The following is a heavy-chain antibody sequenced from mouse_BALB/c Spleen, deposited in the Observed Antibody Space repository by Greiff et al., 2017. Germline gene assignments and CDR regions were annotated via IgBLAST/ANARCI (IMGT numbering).Heavy chain of an antibody. CDR1: GFSLTGYG. CDR3: ARALYDYAWYFDV. CDR2: IWGDGST. Sequence: QVQLKESGPGLVAPSQSLSITCTVSGFSLTGYGVNWVRQPPGKGLEWLGMIWGDGSTDYNSALKSRLSISKDNSKSQVFLKMNSLQTDDTARYYCARALYDYAWYFDVWGAGTTVTVSS. J-gene: IGHJ1*01. D-gene: IGHD2-4*01. V-gene: IGHV2-6-7*01.